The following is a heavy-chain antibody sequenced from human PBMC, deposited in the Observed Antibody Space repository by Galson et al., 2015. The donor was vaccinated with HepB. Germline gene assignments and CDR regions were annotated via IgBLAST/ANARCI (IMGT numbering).Heavy chain of an antibody. CDR2: IHPSGST. J-gene: IGHJ5*02. V-gene: IGHV4-31*11. CDR3: ARVPIAPRHWFDP. CDR1: GGSIRSVTYY. D-gene: IGHD6-6*01. Sequence: SLTCAVSGGSIRSVTYYWSWIRQHPGKGLEYIGYIHPSGSTYYSPSLKSRVTISVDTSKDQFSLELSSVTAADTAVYYCARVPIAPRHWFDPWGQGTLVTVAS.